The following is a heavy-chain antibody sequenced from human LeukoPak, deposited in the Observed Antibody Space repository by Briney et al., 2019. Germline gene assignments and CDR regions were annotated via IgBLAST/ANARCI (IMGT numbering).Heavy chain of an antibody. D-gene: IGHD6-13*01. Sequence: GSLRLFWAASGFPLSSHAMGWVRQAPRKGLEWGSAISGSGGSTYYANSVKGRFTISRDNSKNTLYLQMNSLRAEDTAVYYCAKDLKAAAGTWFDPWGQGTLVTVSS. V-gene: IGHV3-23*01. CDR2: ISGSGGST. CDR1: GFPLSSHA. CDR3: AKDLKAAAGTWFDP. J-gene: IGHJ5*02.